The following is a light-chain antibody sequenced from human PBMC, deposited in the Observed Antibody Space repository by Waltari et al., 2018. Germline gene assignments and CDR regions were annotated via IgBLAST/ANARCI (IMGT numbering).Light chain of an antibody. J-gene: IGKJ4*01. CDR1: QSVNSD. V-gene: IGKV3-15*01. Sequence: DIVLTQSPVTLSVSPGERATLSCRASQSVNSDLAWYQQKPGHPPRLLMYDASTRATEIPARFSGSGSGTEFTLTISSLQSDDFAVYYCQQYKSWPPLTFGGGTKVAIK. CDR3: QQYKSWPPLT. CDR2: DAS.